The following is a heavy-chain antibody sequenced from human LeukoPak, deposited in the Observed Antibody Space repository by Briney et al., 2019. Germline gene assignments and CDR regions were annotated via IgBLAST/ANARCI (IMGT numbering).Heavy chain of an antibody. D-gene: IGHD2-2*01. CDR2: INHSGST. CDR3: AAFTYCRSTSCVYFDY. Sequence: SETLSLTCAVYGGSFSGYYWSWIRQPPGKGLEWIGEINHSGSTNYNPSLKSRVTISVDTSKNQFSLKLSSVTAADTAVYYCAAFTYCRSTSCVYFDYWGQGTLVTVSS. V-gene: IGHV4-34*01. CDR1: GGSFSGYY. J-gene: IGHJ4*02.